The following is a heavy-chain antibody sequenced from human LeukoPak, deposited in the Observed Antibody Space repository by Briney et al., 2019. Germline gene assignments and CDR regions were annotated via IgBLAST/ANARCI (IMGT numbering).Heavy chain of an antibody. Sequence: PGGSLRLSCAACGFAFSTYTMNWARQAPGKGLEWVASINSGGTPTHYAFSVKGRFNISRDNAQNVLYLQMNGRRGDDAAVYYCLRGDSRDFWGQGALDTVSS. CDR2: INSGGTPT. CDR3: LRGDSRDF. V-gene: IGHV3-21*06. J-gene: IGHJ4*02. CDR1: GFAFSTYT. D-gene: IGHD3-22*01.